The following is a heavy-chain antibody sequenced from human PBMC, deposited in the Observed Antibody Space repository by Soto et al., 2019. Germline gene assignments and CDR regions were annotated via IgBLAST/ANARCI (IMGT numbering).Heavy chain of an antibody. J-gene: IGHJ3*02. CDR2: ISSSSSYI. D-gene: IGHD3-10*01. CDR3: ARGFDGSGSYYNDWGMAADAFDI. V-gene: IGHV3-21*01. Sequence: GGSLRLSCAASGFTFSSYSMNWVRQAPGKGLEWVSSISSSSSYIYYADSVKGRFTISRDNAKNSLYLQMNSLRAEDTAVYYCARGFDGSGSYYNDWGMAADAFDIWGQGTMVTVSS. CDR1: GFTFSSYS.